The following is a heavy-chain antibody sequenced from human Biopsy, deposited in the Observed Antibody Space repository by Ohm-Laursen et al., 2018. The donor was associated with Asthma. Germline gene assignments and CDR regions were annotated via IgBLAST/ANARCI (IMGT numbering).Heavy chain of an antibody. V-gene: IGHV3-9*01. J-gene: IGHJ4*02. CDR2: ISWNSATI. D-gene: IGHD3-22*01. CDR3: AKVRSDWVITESFDY. Sequence: SLRLSCAASGFKFDEYTMHWVRQAPGKGLEWVSGISWNSATIGYADSVEGRFTISRDNAKNSVFLHMDSLSPEDTAFYYCAKVRSDWVITESFDYWGQGVLVTVSS. CDR1: GFKFDEYT.